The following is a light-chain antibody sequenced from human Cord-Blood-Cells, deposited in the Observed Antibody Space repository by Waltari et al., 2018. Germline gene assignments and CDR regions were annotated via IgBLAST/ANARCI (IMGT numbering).Light chain of an antibody. J-gene: IGLJ1*01. CDR2: EGS. Sequence: ITISCTGTSSDVGSYNLVSWYQQHPGKAPKLMIYEGSKRPSGVSNRFSGSKSGNTASLTISGLQAEDEADYYCCSYAGSSTFYVFGTGTKVTVL. CDR1: SSDVGSYNL. V-gene: IGLV2-23*01. CDR3: CSYAGSSTFYV.